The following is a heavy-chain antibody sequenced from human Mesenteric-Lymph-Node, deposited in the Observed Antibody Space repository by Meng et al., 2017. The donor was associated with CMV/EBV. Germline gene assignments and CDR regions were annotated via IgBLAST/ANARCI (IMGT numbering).Heavy chain of an antibody. V-gene: IGHV1-18*01. CDR1: GYTFTTFG. CDR3: ARGHYDLWSGYYVY. D-gene: IGHD3-3*01. J-gene: IGHJ4*02. CDR2: ISPYNGNT. Sequence: ASVKVSCKTSGYTFTTFGVSWLRQAPGQGLEWMGWISPYNGNTNYAQRLQGRVTMTTDTSTSTAYMELRSLRSDDTAVYYCARGHYDLWSGYYVYWGQGTLVTVSS.